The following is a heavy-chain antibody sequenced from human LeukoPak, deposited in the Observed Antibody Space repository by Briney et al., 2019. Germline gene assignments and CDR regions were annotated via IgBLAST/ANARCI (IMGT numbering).Heavy chain of an antibody. V-gene: IGHV3-23*01. CDR3: AKDLSSGTGRGFDY. CDR1: GFPFSAYA. J-gene: IGHJ4*02. D-gene: IGHD3/OR15-3a*01. CDR2: IRGSGDPA. Sequence: PGGSLRLSCVASGFPFSAYAMSWVRQAPNKGLEWVSGIRGSGDPAYYAESVKGRFTVYRDNFRNIVYLQMNSLRAEDTALYYCAKDLSSGTGRGFDYWGQGTLVSVSS.